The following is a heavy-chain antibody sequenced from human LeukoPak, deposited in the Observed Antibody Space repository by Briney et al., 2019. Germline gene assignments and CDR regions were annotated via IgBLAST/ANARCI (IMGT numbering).Heavy chain of an antibody. CDR2: ITPIIDSA. D-gene: IGHD1-26*01. V-gene: IGHV1-69*08. Sequence: ASVKVSCKASGGTLNSHTFSWVRQAPGRGLEWMGRITPIIDSAKYAQNFQDRVSITADKSTSTVYMELSSLRSEDTAVYFCARVNLRGSQYNWFDPWGQGTLVTVSS. CDR1: GGTLNSHT. J-gene: IGHJ5*02. CDR3: ARVNLRGSQYNWFDP.